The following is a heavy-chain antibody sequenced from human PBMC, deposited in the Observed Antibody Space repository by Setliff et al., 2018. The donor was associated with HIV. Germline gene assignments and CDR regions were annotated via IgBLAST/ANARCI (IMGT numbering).Heavy chain of an antibody. CDR3: AKGGYGGSYYVAGY. CDR1: GFSVTDDY. Sequence: GGSLRLSCEASGFSVTDDYMGWVRQAPGKGLEWVALMYKGGETYYAGFVKGRFTIARDNSKNTVSLQMTNLGTGDTAVYYCAKGGYGGSYYVAGYWGQGTLVTVSS. CDR2: MYKGGET. V-gene: IGHV3-66*02. D-gene: IGHD1-26*01. J-gene: IGHJ4*02.